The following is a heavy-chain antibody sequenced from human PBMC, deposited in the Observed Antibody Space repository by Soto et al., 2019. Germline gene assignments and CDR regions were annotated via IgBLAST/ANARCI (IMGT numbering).Heavy chain of an antibody. CDR1: GFTFGSYS. Sequence: EVQLVESGGGLVQPGGSLRLSCAASGFTFGSYSMNWVRQAPRKGLEWVSYISSSSSTIYYADSVEGRFTISRDNAKNSLYLQMNSLRAEDTAVYYCAKDGGYSYGPYDYWGQGTLVTVSS. J-gene: IGHJ4*02. D-gene: IGHD5-18*01. CDR2: ISSSSSTI. V-gene: IGHV3-48*01. CDR3: AKDGGYSYGPYDY.